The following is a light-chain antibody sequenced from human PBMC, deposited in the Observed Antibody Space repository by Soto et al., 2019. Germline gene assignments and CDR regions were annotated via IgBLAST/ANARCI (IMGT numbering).Light chain of an antibody. J-gene: IGKJ4*01. CDR2: FAS. CDR1: RDIGND. CDR3: LQFNSYPRT. Sequence: DIQMTQSPSSLSASVGDRVTIACRACRDIGNDLGWYQQKPGEAPKRLISFASSLESGVPSRFSGSGSGTGFTLAISSLQPEDFATYYCLQFNSYPRTFGGGTKVEI. V-gene: IGKV1-17*01.